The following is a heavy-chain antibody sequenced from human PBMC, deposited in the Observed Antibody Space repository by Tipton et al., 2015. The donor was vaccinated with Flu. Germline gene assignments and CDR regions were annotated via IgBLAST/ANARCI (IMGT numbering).Heavy chain of an antibody. J-gene: IGHJ5*02. CDR2: IYTGGST. V-gene: IGHV3-53*01. CDR1: GLTVSSNY. CDR3: ARQVDSATDYFDL. Sequence: QLVQSGGGLIQPGGSLRLSCAASGLTVSSNYISWVRQAPGKGPQWVSVIYTGGSTYYTPSVRGRFTVSKDNSKNTVYLQMNSLRAEDTALYYCARQVDSATDYFDLWGQGTLVTVSS. D-gene: IGHD2-15*01.